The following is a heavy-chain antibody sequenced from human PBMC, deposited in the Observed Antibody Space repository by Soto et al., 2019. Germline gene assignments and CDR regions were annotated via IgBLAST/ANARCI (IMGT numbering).Heavy chain of an antibody. CDR2: VNPLPTSGST. CDR3: ARDLAAAAY. CDR1: GYIFTNYY. D-gene: IGHD6-13*01. J-gene: IGHJ4*02. V-gene: IGHV1-46*01. Sequence: QVPLVQSGAEVKKPGASVKVSCKASGYIFTNYYIHWVRQAPGQGLEWMAIVNPLPTSGSTNYAQEFRGTVTVTRDTSPSTVYMELSSLRSDDTAIYYCARDLAAAAYWGQGTLVTVSS.